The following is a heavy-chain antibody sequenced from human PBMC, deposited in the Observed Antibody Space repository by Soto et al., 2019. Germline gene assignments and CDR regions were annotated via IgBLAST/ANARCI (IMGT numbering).Heavy chain of an antibody. J-gene: IGHJ4*02. CDR3: ARDQGGWRSQGPFHY. CDR1: GYTFTSYG. CDR2: ISTYNVNT. V-gene: IGHV1-18*01. Sequence: QVQLVQSGAEVKKPGASVKVSCKASGYTFTSYGLSWVRQAPGQGLEWMGWISTYNVNTNYAQMFQGRVTMTTDTSTSTAYMELRSLRSDATAVYYCARDQGGWRSQGPFHYWGQGTLVTVSS. D-gene: IGHD6-19*01.